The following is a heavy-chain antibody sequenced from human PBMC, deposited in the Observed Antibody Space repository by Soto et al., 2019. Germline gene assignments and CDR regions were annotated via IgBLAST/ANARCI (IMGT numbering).Heavy chain of an antibody. V-gene: IGHV3-21*06. CDR3: ARAPEEFTSNFDY. J-gene: IGHJ4*02. CDR2: ISSTTNYI. CDR1: GFTFTRYS. Sequence: GGSLRLSCAASGFTFTRYSMNWVRQAPGKGLEWVSSISSTTNYIYYGDSMKGRFTISRDNAKNSLYLEMNSLRAEDTAVYYCARAPEEFTSNFDYWGQGTLVTVSS.